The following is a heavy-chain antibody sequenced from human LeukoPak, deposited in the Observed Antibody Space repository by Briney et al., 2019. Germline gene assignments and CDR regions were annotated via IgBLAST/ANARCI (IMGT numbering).Heavy chain of an antibody. D-gene: IGHD6-6*01. Sequence: GGSLRLSCAASGFTFSSYSMNWVRQAPGKGLEWVSSISGSSSYIYYPDSVKGRFTISRDNAKNSLYLQMNSLTAEDTAVYYCARDLEGAVAARPLDYWGQGTLVTVSS. J-gene: IGHJ4*02. CDR2: ISGSSSYI. CDR1: GFTFSSYS. V-gene: IGHV3-21*01. CDR3: ARDLEGAVAARPLDY.